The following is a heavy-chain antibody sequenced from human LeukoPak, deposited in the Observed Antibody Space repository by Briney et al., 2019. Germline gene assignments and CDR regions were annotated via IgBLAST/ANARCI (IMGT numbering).Heavy chain of an antibody. J-gene: IGHJ5*02. Sequence: ASVKVSCKASRYTFTGYYMHWVRQAPGQGLEWMGWINPNSGGTNYAQKFQGRVTMTRDTSISTAYMELSRLRSDDTAVYYCARVRWFGELLPFGGFDPWGQGTLVTVSS. CDR2: INPNSGGT. D-gene: IGHD3-10*01. V-gene: IGHV1-2*02. CDR1: RYTFTGYY. CDR3: ARVRWFGELLPFGGFDP.